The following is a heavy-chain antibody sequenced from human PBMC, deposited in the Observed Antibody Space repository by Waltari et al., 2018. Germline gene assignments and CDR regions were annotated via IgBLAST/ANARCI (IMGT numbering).Heavy chain of an antibody. CDR3: ARGRGRSGWYDY. V-gene: IGHV4-59*01. CDR2: IYYSGST. CDR1: GGSISSYY. D-gene: IGHD6-19*01. J-gene: IGHJ4*02. Sequence: QVQLQESGPGLVKPSETLSLTCTVSGGSISSYYWSWIRQPPGKGLEWIGYIYYSGSTNYNPSLKSRVTISVDTSKNQFSLKLSSVTAADTAVYYCARGRGRSGWYDYWGQGTLVTVSS.